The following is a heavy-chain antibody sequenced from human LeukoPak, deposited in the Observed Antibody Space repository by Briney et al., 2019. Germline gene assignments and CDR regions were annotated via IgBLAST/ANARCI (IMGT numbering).Heavy chain of an antibody. D-gene: IGHD7-27*01. CDR3: GRGGNWDFNY. CDR1: GASITSHPW. CDR2: MYNSGTS. J-gene: IGHJ4*02. V-gene: IGHV4-4*02. Sequence: KPSGTLSLTCAVSGASITSHPWNWVRQPPGKGLEWIGEMYNSGTSTFKPSLRSRVIMFFDESKNHFSLKLNSVTAADTAVYYCGRGGNWDFNYGARESWSSSPQ.